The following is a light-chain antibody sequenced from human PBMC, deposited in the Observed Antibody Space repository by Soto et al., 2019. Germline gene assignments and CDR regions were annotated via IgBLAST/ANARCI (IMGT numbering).Light chain of an antibody. CDR2: GAS. Sequence: EIVLTQSPGTLSLSPGERATLSCRASQSVRSNYLAWYQQKPGQAPRLLIYGASSRATGIPDRFSGSGSGTDFTLTITRLEPEDFAVYYCQQYGHSPRTFGQGTKVEIK. CDR3: QQYGHSPRT. CDR1: QSVRSNY. V-gene: IGKV3-20*01. J-gene: IGKJ1*01.